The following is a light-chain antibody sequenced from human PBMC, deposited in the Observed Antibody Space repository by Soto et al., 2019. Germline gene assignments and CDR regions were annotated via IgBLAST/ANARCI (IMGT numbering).Light chain of an antibody. CDR2: DVS. Sequence: QSALTQPASVSGSPGQSITISCTGTSSDVGGYNYVSWYQQHPGKAPNLMVYDVSDRPSGVSDRFSGSKSGNTASLTISGLQAEDEADYYCSSYTGSSTLFGGGTQLTVL. J-gene: IGLJ2*01. V-gene: IGLV2-14*03. CDR1: SSDVGGYNY. CDR3: SSYTGSSTL.